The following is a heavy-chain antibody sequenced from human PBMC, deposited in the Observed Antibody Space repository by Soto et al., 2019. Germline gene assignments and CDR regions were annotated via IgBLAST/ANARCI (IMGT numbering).Heavy chain of an antibody. Sequence: EVQLLESGGGLVQPGGSLRLSCAASGFTFNNYAISWVRQAPGKGLEWVSAISGGGDTTSYADSVKGRFTVSRDGSKNTLYLEMNRLRAEDTAVYYCAKGRGGSGSLTPRVDFWGQGTLVTVSS. CDR1: GFTFNNYA. D-gene: IGHD3-10*01. CDR2: ISGGGDTT. CDR3: AKGRGGSGSLTPRVDF. J-gene: IGHJ4*02. V-gene: IGHV3-23*01.